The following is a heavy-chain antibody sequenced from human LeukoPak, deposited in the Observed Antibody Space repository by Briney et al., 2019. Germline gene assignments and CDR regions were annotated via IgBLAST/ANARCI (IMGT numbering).Heavy chain of an antibody. D-gene: IGHD2-2*01. CDR3: ARVKEVAVVVVPAALDY. CDR1: GFTFSDYY. J-gene: IGHJ4*02. CDR2: ISSSGSTI. Sequence: GGSLRLSCAASGFTFSDYYMSWIRQAPGKGLEWVSYISSSGSTIYYADSVKGRFTISRDNAKNSLYLQMNSLRAEDTAVYYCARVKEVAVVVVPAALDYWGQGTLVTVSS. V-gene: IGHV3-11*04.